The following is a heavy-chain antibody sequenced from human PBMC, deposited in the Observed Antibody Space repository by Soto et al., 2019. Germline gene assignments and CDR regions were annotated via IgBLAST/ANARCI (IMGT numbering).Heavy chain of an antibody. CDR2: IWYDGSNK. Sequence: GGSLRLSCAASGFTFSSYGMHWVRQAPGKGLEWVAVIWYDGSNKYYADSVKGRFTISRDNSKNTLYLQMNSLRAEDTAVYYCAREEAADGIYYYYGMDVWGQGTRVTVSS. CDR1: GFTFSSYG. CDR3: AREEAADGIYYYYGMDV. D-gene: IGHD6-13*01. V-gene: IGHV3-33*01. J-gene: IGHJ6*02.